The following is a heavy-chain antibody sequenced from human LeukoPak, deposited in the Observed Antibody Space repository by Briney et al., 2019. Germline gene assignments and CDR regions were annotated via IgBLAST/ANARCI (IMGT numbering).Heavy chain of an antibody. J-gene: IGHJ4*02. Sequence: TGGSLRLSCAASGFTFSSYGMHWVRQAPGKGLEWVAVISYDGSNKYYADSVKGRFTISRDNSKNTLYLQMNSLRAEDTAVYYCAKDQDRVPAGFDYWGQGTLVTVSS. D-gene: IGHD2-2*01. CDR1: GFTFSSYG. CDR3: AKDQDRVPAGFDY. V-gene: IGHV3-30*18. CDR2: ISYDGSNK.